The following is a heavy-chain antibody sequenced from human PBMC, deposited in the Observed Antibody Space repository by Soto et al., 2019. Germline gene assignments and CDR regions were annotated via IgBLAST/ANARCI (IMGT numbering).Heavy chain of an antibody. CDR3: ARHGCSGGSCYYFDY. CDR1: GGSISSSSYY. V-gene: IGHV4-39*01. D-gene: IGHD2-15*01. Sequence: SETLSLTCTVSGGSISSSSYYWGWIRQPPGKGLEWIGSIYYSGSTYYNPSLKSRVTISVDTSKNHFSLKLSSVTAADTAVYYCARHGCSGGSCYYFDYWGQGTLVTVSS. CDR2: IYYSGST. J-gene: IGHJ4*02.